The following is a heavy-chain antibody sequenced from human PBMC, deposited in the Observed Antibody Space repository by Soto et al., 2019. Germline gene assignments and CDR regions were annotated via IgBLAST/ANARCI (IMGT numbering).Heavy chain of an antibody. D-gene: IGHD6-6*01. CDR1: GFTFSSYS. Sequence: EVQLVESGGGLVQPGGSLRLSCAASGFTFSSYSMNWVRQAPGKGLEWVSYISSSSSTIYYADSVKGRFTISRDNAKNSLYLQINSLRAEDTAVYYCARDHLQYSSSSGFRDDAFDIWGQGTMVTVSS. V-gene: IGHV3-48*01. CDR3: ARDHLQYSSSSGFRDDAFDI. CDR2: ISSSSSTI. J-gene: IGHJ3*02.